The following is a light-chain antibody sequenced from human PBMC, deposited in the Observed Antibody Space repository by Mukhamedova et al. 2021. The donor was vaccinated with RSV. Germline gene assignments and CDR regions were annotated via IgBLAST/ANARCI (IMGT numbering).Light chain of an antibody. CDR2: AAS. CDR3: HQTYSHPQT. V-gene: IGKV1-39*01. Sequence: WYQRRVHGKAPKLLIFAASTLQGGAPSRFSGSGSGTDFSLTINNLQPGDFATYSCHQTYSHPQTFGQGTKVEVK. J-gene: IGKJ1*01.